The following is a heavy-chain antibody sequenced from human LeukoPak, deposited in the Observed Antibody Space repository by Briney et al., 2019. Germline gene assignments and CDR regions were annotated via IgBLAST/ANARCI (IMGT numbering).Heavy chain of an antibody. V-gene: IGHV1-2*02. CDR3: ARDLDYNDNSDYDSFDI. J-gene: IGHJ3*02. Sequence: VSVKVSCKASGYTFTAYYIHWVRQAPGQGLEWMGWVNPKNGATKYTQNFQGRVTMTRDTSINTAYMEVSRLTSDDTAVYYCARDLDYNDNSDYDSFDIWGQGTLVTVSS. CDR1: GYTFTAYY. D-gene: IGHD3-22*01. CDR2: VNPKNGAT.